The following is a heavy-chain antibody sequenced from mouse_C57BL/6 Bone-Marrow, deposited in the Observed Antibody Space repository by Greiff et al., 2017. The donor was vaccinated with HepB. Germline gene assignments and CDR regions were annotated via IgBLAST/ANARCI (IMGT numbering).Heavy chain of an antibody. V-gene: IGHV1-63*01. D-gene: IGHD2-10*01. CDR1: GYTFTNYW. J-gene: IGHJ4*01. CDR3: ARGLLGAMDY. Sequence: VQRVESGAELVRPGTSVKMSCKASGYTFTNYWIGWAKQRPGHGLEWIGDIYPGGGYTNYNEKFKGKATLTADKSSSTAYMQFSSLTSEDSAIYYCARGLLGAMDYWGQGTSVTVSS. CDR2: IYPGGGYT.